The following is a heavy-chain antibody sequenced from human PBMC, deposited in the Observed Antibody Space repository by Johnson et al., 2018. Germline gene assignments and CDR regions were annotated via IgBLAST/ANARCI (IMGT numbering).Heavy chain of an antibody. V-gene: IGHV3-30-3*01. Sequence: QVRLVQAGVGVVQPGRSLRLSCAASGFTFSSYTLHWVRQVPGKGLEWVSLISSDGTNKHYADSVKGRFTISRDNSKNTLYLQMDSLRAEDTAVYYCARPDFNYYYMDVWGKGTTVTVSS. CDR2: ISSDGTNK. J-gene: IGHJ6*03. CDR1: GFTFSSYT. CDR3: ARPDFNYYYMDV.